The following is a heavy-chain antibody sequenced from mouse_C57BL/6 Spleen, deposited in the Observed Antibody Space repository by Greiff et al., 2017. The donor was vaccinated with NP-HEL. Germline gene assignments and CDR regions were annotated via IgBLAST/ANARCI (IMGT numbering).Heavy chain of an antibody. D-gene: IGHD2-3*01. CDR1: GFTFSSYA. J-gene: IGHJ3*01. CDR2: ISAGGSYT. Sequence: EVMLVESGGGLVKPGGSLKLSCAASGFTFSSYAMSWVRQTPEKRLEWVATISAGGSYTYYPDNVKGRFTISRDNAKNNLYLQMSHLKSEDTAMYYCAREEDGYYVSWFAYWGQGTLVTVSA. V-gene: IGHV5-4*01. CDR3: AREEDGYYVSWFAY.